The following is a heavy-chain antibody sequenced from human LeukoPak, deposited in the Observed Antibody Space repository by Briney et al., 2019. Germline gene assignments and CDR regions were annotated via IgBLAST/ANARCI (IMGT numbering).Heavy chain of an antibody. CDR2: ISSDATKK. V-gene: IGHV3-30-3*01. CDR1: GFIFSSHS. CDR3: VRDQWGVATITGMDV. D-gene: IGHD3-10*01. J-gene: IGHJ6*02. Sequence: PGGSLRLSCAASGFIFSSHSMHWVCQSPGRGLEWVADISSDATKKYYTDSMKGRFTISRDNPRSTLYLEMNSLTSEDSAVYYCVRDQWGVATITGMDVWGQGTTVTVSS.